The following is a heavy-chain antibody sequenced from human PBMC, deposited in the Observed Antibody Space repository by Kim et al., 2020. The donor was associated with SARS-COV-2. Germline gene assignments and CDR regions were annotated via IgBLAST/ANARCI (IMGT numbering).Heavy chain of an antibody. V-gene: IGHV3-21*01. J-gene: IGHJ6*02. CDR2: ISGSSDKM. CDR3: TRDGSQLPPPLSSYFGMDV. Sequence: GGSLRLSCIASGFNFNTYTLNWVRQAPGRGLEWVSSISGSSDKMYYTDSLKGRFTISRDNAKNSLYLQLNSLTAEDTAVYYCTRDGSQLPPPLSSYFGMDVWGQGTTVTVSS. D-gene: IGHD6-6*01. CDR1: GFNFNTYT.